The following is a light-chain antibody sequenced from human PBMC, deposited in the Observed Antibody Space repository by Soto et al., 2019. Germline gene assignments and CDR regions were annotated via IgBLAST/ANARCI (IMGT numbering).Light chain of an antibody. J-gene: IGKJ3*01. CDR1: QSISSY. CDR3: QQRYSTLFT. Sequence: DIQMTQSPSSLSASVGDRVTITCRASQSISSYLNCYQQKPGKAPKLLIYAASSLQSGVPSRFSGSGSGTDFTLTISSLQPEDFATYYCQQRYSTLFTFGPGTKVDIK. V-gene: IGKV1-39*01. CDR2: AAS.